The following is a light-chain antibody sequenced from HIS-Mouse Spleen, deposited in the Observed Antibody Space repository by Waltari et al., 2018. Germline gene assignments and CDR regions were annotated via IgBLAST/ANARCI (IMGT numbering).Light chain of an antibody. CDR2: DTN. CDR3: GTWDSSLSAWV. J-gene: IGLJ3*02. Sequence: QSVLTQPPSVSAAPGQKVTISCSGSSSNIGNNYVSWYQQRPGTAPKLLIYDTNKRPSGIPDRFSGSKSGTSATLGITGLQTGDEADYYCGTWDSSLSAWVFGGGTKLTVL. V-gene: IGLV1-51*01. CDR1: SSNIGNNY.